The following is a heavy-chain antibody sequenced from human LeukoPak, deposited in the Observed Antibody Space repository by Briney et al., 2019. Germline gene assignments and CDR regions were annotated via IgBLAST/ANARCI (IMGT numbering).Heavy chain of an antibody. CDR2: INTNTENP. J-gene: IGHJ1*01. V-gene: IGHV7-4-1*02. D-gene: IGHD2/OR15-2a*01. CDR1: GYTFISYA. Sequence: GASVKVSCKASGYTFISYAIYWVRQAPGQGLEWMGYINTNTENPTYAQGFTGRFVFSVDSSVSTAYLHISGLKAEDTAVYYCAKIVSVGQYQYWGQGTLVTVSS. CDR3: AKIVSVGQYQY.